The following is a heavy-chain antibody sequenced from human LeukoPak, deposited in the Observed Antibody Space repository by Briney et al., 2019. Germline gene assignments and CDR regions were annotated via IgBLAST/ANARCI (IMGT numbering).Heavy chain of an antibody. CDR3: ARAYYDISTLYDAVDI. V-gene: IGHV4-59*08. D-gene: IGHD3-9*01. CDR2: IYYSGST. J-gene: IGHJ3*02. CDR1: GGSISSYY. Sequence: SETLSLTCTVSGGSISSYYWSWLRQPPGKGLEWIGYIYYSGSTNYNPSLKSRVTISVDTSKNQFSLKLSSVTAADTAVYYCARAYYDISTLYDAVDIWGQGTMVTVSS.